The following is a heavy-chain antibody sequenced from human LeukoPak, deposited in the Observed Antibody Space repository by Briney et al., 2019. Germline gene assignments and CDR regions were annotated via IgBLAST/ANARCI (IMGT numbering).Heavy chain of an antibody. CDR1: GGFNTHYY. Sequence: PSETLSLTCSVSGGFNTHYYWSWIRQPPGKGLEWIGYFYHSGSTNYNPPLKSRVTISVDTSKNHFSLKLSSVTAADTAVYYCARGQWLPVFDFWGQGTLVTVSS. CDR2: FYHSGST. V-gene: IGHV4-59*01. CDR3: ARGQWLPVFDF. J-gene: IGHJ4*02. D-gene: IGHD3-22*01.